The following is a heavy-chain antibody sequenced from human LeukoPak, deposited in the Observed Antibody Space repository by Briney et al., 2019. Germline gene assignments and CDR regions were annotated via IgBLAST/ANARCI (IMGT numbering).Heavy chain of an antibody. J-gene: IGHJ5*02. V-gene: IGHV3-21*01. CDR3: ASGYCSSTSCYRFDP. D-gene: IGHD2-2*02. CDR2: ISSSSSYI. CDR1: GFTFSSYS. Sequence: GGSLRLSCAASGFTFSSYSMNWVRQAPGKGLEWFSSISSSSSYIYYADSVKGRFTISRDNAKNSLYLQMNSLRAEDTAVYYCASGYCSSTSCYRFDPWGQGTLVTVSS.